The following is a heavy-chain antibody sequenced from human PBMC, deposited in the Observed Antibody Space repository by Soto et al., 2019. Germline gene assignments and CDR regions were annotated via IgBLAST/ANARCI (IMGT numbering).Heavy chain of an antibody. D-gene: IGHD1-26*01. CDR2: ISYDGSNK. CDR1: GFTFSSYA. CDR3: ARDLVGATSWYY. Sequence: GGSLRLSCAASGFTFSSYAMHWVRQAPGKGLEWVAVISYDGSNKYYADSVKGRFTISRDNSKNTLYLQMNSLRAEDTAVYYCARDLVGATSWYYWGRGTLVTVSS. V-gene: IGHV3-30-3*01. J-gene: IGHJ4*02.